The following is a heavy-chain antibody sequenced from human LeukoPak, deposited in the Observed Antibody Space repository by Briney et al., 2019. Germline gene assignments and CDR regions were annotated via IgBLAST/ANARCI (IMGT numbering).Heavy chain of an antibody. V-gene: IGHV1-69*13. CDR3: ASLGAYYYGSGSHPSRSDY. D-gene: IGHD3-10*01. J-gene: IGHJ4*02. Sequence: SVKVSCKASGGTFSSYAITWVRRAPGQGLEWMGGIIPIFGTANYAQKFQGRVTITSDESTSTAYMDMSSLESEETAVYYSASLGAYYYGSGSHPSRSDYWGQGTLVTVSS. CDR2: IIPIFGTA. CDR1: GGTFSSYA.